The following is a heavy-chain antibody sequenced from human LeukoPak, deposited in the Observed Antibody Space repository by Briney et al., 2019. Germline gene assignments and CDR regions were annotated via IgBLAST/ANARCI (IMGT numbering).Heavy chain of an antibody. CDR3: AKGGPITTAGNWYFDL. CDR2: IGGNGGST. D-gene: IGHD1-1*01. J-gene: IGHJ2*01. CDR1: GFTFSSYA. V-gene: IGHV3-23*01. Sequence: GGSLRLSCATSGFTFSSYAMSWVRQAPGKGLEWVSAIGGNGGSTYYAESVKGRFTISRDNSKKTLYLQMNNMRAEDTAVCYCAKGGPITTAGNWYFDLWGRGSLVTVSS.